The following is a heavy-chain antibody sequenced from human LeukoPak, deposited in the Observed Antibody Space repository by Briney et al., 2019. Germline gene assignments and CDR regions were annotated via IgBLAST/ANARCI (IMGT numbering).Heavy chain of an antibody. D-gene: IGHD5-18*01. V-gene: IGHV4-39*01. CDR2: IYYSGST. CDR1: GGSISSSSYY. J-gene: IGHJ4*02. Sequence: SETLSLTCTVSGGSISSSSYYWGWIRQPPGKGLEWVGSIYYSGSTYYNPSLKSRVTISVDTSKNQFSLKLSSVTAADTAVYYRARGLYNYGHGDYWGQGTLVTVSS. CDR3: ARGLYNYGHGDY.